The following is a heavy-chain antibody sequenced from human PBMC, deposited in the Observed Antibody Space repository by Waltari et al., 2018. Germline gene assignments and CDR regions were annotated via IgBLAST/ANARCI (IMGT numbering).Heavy chain of an antibody. J-gene: IGHJ4*02. V-gene: IGHV1-2*06. CDR1: GYTFTGYY. CDR2: INPNSGGT. CDR3: ARGRIAAAGTTHTHDY. D-gene: IGHD6-13*01. Sequence: QVQLVQSGAEVKKPGASVKVSCKASGYTFTGYYMHWVRQAPGQGLEWMGRINPNSGGTNYAQKFQGRVTMTRDTSISTAYMELSRLRSDDTAVYYCARGRIAAAGTTHTHDYWGQGTLVTVSS.